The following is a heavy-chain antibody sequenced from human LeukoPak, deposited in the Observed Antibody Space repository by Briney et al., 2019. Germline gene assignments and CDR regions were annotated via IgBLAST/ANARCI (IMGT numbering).Heavy chain of an antibody. CDR2: ISSSSDYI. V-gene: IGHV3-21*01. CDR1: GFTFSSYN. D-gene: IGHD4-17*01. CDR3: ARDRYGFDY. J-gene: IGHJ4*02. Sequence: GGSLRLSCAASGFTFSSYNMNWVRQAPGKGLEWVSSISSSSDYIYYADSVKGRFTISRDNAKNSLYLQMNSLRAEDTAVYYCARDRYGFDYWGQGTLVTVSS.